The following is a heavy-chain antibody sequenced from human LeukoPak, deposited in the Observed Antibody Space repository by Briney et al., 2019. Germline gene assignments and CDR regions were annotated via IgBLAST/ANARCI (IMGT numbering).Heavy chain of an antibody. Sequence: GGSLRLSCAASGFTFSSYGMHWVRQAPGKGLEWVAVISYDGSNKYYADSVKGRFTISRDNSKNTLYLQMNSLRAEDTAVYYCAKVLRAPGVKGPFDYWGQGTLVTVSS. CDR3: AKVLRAPGVKGPFDY. CDR1: GFTFSSYG. CDR2: ISYDGSNK. J-gene: IGHJ4*02. D-gene: IGHD2-21*01. V-gene: IGHV3-30*18.